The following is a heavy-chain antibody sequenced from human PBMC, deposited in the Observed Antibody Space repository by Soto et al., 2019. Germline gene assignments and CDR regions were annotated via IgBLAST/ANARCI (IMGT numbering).Heavy chain of an antibody. CDR2: INAGNGNT. D-gene: IGHD2-15*01. J-gene: IGHJ2*01. V-gene: IGHV1-3*01. CDR1: GYTFTSYA. CDR3: ARDGRDCSGGSCYNWSFDL. Sequence: QVQLVQSGAEVKKPGASVKVSCKASGYTFTSYAMHWVRQAPGQRLEWMGWINAGNGNTKYSQKFQGRVTITRDTSASTAYMELSSLRSEDTAVYYCARDGRDCSGGSCYNWSFDLWGRGTLVTVSS.